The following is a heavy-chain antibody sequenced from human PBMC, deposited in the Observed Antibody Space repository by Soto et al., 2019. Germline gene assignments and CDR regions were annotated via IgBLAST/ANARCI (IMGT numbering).Heavy chain of an antibody. Sequence: PGGSLRLSCAASGFTFSSYGMHWVRQAPGKGLEWVAVIWYDGSNKYYADSVKGRFTISRDNSKNTLYLQMNSLRAEDTAVYYCAREFGREGYFDYWGQGTLVTVSS. D-gene: IGHD1-26*01. CDR1: GFTFSSYG. J-gene: IGHJ4*02. CDR3: AREFGREGYFDY. V-gene: IGHV3-33*01. CDR2: IWYDGSNK.